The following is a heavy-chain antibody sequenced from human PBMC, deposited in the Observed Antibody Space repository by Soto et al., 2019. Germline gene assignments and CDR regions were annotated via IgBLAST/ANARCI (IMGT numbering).Heavy chain of an antibody. J-gene: IGHJ6*03. D-gene: IGHD3-3*01. Sequence: GGSLRLSCAASGFTFSSYAMSWVRQAPGKGLEWVSAISGSGGRTYYSTSVKGRFTISRDNSKNTLYLQMNSLRAEDTAVYYCAKRIWSGYGEPLYYYYMDVWGKGTTVTVSS. CDR1: GFTFSSYA. CDR2: ISGSGGRT. CDR3: AKRIWSGYGEPLYYYYMDV. V-gene: IGHV3-23*01.